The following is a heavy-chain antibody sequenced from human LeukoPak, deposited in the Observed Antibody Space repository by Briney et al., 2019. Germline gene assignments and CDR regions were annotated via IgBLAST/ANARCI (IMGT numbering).Heavy chain of an antibody. CDR1: GYSISSGYY. D-gene: IGHD4-17*01. CDR2: IYHSGST. Sequence: SETLSLTCAVSGYSISSGYYWGWIRQPPGKGLEWIGNIYHSGSTYYNPSLKSRVTISVDTSKNQFSLKLRSVTAADTAVYYCARVRLSTVMNLPFDPWGQGTLVTVSS. V-gene: IGHV4-38-2*01. CDR3: ARVRLSTVMNLPFDP. J-gene: IGHJ5*02.